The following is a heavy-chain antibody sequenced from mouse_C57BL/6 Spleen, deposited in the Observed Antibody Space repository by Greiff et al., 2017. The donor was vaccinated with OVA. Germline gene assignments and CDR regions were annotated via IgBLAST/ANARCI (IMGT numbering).Heavy chain of an antibody. CDR2: IYPGSGST. J-gene: IGHJ4*01. CDR1: GYTFTSYW. Sequence: QVQLQQPGAELVKPGASVKMSCKASGYTFTSYWITWVKQRPGQGLEWIGDIYPGSGSTNYNEKFKSKATLTVDTSSSTAYMQLSSLTSEDSAVDNCARSGGIRDAMDYWGQGTSVTVSS. V-gene: IGHV1-55*01. D-gene: IGHD1-1*01. CDR3: ARSGGIRDAMDY.